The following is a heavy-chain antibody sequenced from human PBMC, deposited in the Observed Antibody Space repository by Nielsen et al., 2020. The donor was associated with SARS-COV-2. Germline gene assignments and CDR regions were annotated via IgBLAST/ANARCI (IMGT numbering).Heavy chain of an antibody. CDR3: AKELGHFTIFGVDPAAFDI. V-gene: IGHV3-23*01. J-gene: IGHJ3*02. CDR1: GFIFRSYA. Sequence: GEFLKISCAASGFIFRSYAMSWVRQAPGKGLEWVSGISGSGGSTYYADSVKGRFTISRDNSKNTLYLQMNSLRAEDTAVYYCAKELGHFTIFGVDPAAFDIWGQGTMVTVSS. D-gene: IGHD3-3*01. CDR2: ISGSGGST.